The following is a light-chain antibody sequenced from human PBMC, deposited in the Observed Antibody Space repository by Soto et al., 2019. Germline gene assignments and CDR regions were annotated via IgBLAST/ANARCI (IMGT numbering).Light chain of an antibody. CDR2: DVS. CDR3: QQYFSYPLT. J-gene: IGKJ4*01. V-gene: IGKV1-5*01. Sequence: DIPMTQSPSTLSASVGDRVITTCRASQSLGTWLAWYQQKPGTAPVLLIYDVSRLESGVPSRFSGSGSGTEFTLTISSLQPDDFATYYCQQYFSYPLTFGGGTRVEIK. CDR1: QSLGTW.